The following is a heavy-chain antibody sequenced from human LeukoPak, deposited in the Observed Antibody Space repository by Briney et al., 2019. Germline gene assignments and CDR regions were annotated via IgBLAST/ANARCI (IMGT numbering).Heavy chain of an antibody. CDR1: GYTFTSYD. J-gene: IGHJ3*02. Sequence: ASVKVSCKASGYTFTSYDINWVRQATGQGLEWMGWMNPNSGNTGYAQKFQGRVTMTRNTSISTAYMELSSLRSEDTAVYYCASGGEGARWTNDAFDIWGQGTMVTVSS. CDR3: ASGGEGARWTNDAFDI. V-gene: IGHV1-8*01. D-gene: IGHD3-10*01. CDR2: MNPNSGNT.